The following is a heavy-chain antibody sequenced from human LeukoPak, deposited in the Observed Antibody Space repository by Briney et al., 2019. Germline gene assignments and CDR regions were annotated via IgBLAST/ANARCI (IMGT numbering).Heavy chain of an antibody. D-gene: IGHD3-16*01. CDR1: GFMFTSYW. CDR3: ARVGTYDTPDSHYRYMDV. Sequence: GGSLRLSCAASGFMFTSYWMSWVRQAPGKGLEWVANINQDGSAKYYVDSVKGRFTISRDNAKNSLYLQLNSLRAEDTAVYYCARVGTYDTPDSHYRYMDVWGKGTTVTVSS. CDR2: INQDGSAK. J-gene: IGHJ6*03. V-gene: IGHV3-7*01.